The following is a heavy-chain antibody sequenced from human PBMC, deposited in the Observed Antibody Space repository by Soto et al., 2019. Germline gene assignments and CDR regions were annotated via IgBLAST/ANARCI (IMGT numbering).Heavy chain of an antibody. CDR3: ARDLENYYDSSGSNWFDP. Sequence: GASVKVSCKASGYTFTSYGISWVRQAPGQGLEWMGWISAYNGNTNYAQKLQGRVTMTTDTSTSTAYMELRSLRSDDTAVYYCARDLENYYDSSGSNWFDPWGQGTLVTVSS. CDR2: ISAYNGNT. V-gene: IGHV1-18*01. CDR1: GYTFTSYG. D-gene: IGHD3-22*01. J-gene: IGHJ5*02.